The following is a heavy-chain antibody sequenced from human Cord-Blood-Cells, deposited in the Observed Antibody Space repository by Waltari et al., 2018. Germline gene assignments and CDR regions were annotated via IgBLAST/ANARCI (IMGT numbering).Heavy chain of an antibody. D-gene: IGHD1-1*01. V-gene: IGHV4-34*01. CDR1: GGSFSGYY. CDR2: INHSGST. CDR3: ARGKGTSRYWYFDL. J-gene: IGHJ2*01. Sequence: QVQLQQWGAGLLKPSETLSLTCAVYGGSFSGYYWSWIRQPPGKGLEWIGEINHSGSTNYTPSLKSRVTISVDTSKNQFCLKLSSMTAADTAVYYCARGKGTSRYWYFDLWGRGTLVTVSS.